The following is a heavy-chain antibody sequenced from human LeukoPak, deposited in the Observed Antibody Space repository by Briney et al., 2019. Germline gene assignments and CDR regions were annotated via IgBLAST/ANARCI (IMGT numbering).Heavy chain of an antibody. V-gene: IGHV3-21*01. Sequence: SGGSLRLSCAASGFTFSSYSMNWVRQAPGKGLEWVSSISSSSSYIYYADSVKGRFTISRDNAKNSLYLQMNSLRAEDTAVYYCARDRDTNDAFDIWGQGTMVTVSS. J-gene: IGHJ3*02. CDR2: ISSSSSYI. CDR3: ARDRDTNDAFDI. CDR1: GFTFSSYS. D-gene: IGHD2-8*01.